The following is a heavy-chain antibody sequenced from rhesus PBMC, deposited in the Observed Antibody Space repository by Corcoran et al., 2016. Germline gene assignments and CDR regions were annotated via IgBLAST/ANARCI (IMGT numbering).Heavy chain of an antibody. CDR1: GLRFSTYW. CDR2: ISSGGGTI. Sequence: EVQLVESGGGLAEPGGSRRLSCAASGLRFSTYWMNWVRQTPGKGLEWISGISSGGGTIYYADSVRGRFTISRDNSKNTLFLQMNSLRAEDTAVYYCAKGAGLTLDCWGQGVLVTVSS. CDR3: AKGAGLTLDC. D-gene: IGHD6-31*01. J-gene: IGHJ4*01. V-gene: IGHV3S42*01.